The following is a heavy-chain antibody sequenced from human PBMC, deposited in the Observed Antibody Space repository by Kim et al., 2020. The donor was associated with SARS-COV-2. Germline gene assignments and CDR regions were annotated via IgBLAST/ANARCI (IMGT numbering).Heavy chain of an antibody. Sequence: GGSLRLSCAASGFTFSSYDMHWVRQAPGKGLEWVADIRYDGSNKYYADSVKGRFTISRYNSKNTLYLQMNSLRAEDTAVYYCAREGMANYYYGMDVWGQGTTVTVSS. V-gene: IGHV3-30*04. D-gene: IGHD6-13*01. CDR2: IRYDGSNK. CDR1: GFTFSSYD. CDR3: AREGMANYYYGMDV. J-gene: IGHJ6*02.